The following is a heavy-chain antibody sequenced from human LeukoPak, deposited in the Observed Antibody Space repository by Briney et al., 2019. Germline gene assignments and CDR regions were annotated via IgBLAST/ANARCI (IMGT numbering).Heavy chain of an antibody. Sequence: ASVKVSYKASGGTFSSYAISWVRQAPGQGLEWMGRINPNSGGTNYAQKFQGRVTMTRDTSISTAYMELSRLRSDDTAVYYCARGGYSYAYYFDYWGQGTLVTVSS. CDR1: GGTFSSYA. CDR3: ARGGYSYAYYFDY. J-gene: IGHJ4*02. V-gene: IGHV1-2*06. CDR2: INPNSGGT. D-gene: IGHD5-18*01.